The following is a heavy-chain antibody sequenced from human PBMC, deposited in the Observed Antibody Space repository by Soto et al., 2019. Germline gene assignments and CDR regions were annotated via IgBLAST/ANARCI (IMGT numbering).Heavy chain of an antibody. CDR2: IYYSGST. D-gene: IGHD3-9*01. Sequence: SETLSLTCTVSGGSISSSSYYWGWIRQPPGKGLEWIGSIYYSGSTYYNPSLKSRVTISVDTSKIQFSLKLSSVTAADTAVYYCARLRYDILTGYYLTPPTFDYWGQGTLVTVSS. CDR1: GGSISSSSYY. V-gene: IGHV4-39*01. CDR3: ARLRYDILTGYYLTPPTFDY. J-gene: IGHJ4*02.